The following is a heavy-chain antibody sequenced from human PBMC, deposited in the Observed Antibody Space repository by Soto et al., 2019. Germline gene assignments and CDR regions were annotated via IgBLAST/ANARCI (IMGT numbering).Heavy chain of an antibody. CDR1: GGTFSSYA. Sequence: QVQLVQSGAEVKKPGSSVKVSCKASGGTFSSYAISWVRQAPGQGFEWMGGIIPIFGTANYAQKFQGRVTITADESTSTAYMELSSLRSEDTAVYYCARRCSGGSCSRGATDYWGQGTLVTVSS. J-gene: IGHJ4*02. CDR3: ARRCSGGSCSRGATDY. D-gene: IGHD2-15*01. V-gene: IGHV1-69*01. CDR2: IIPIFGTA.